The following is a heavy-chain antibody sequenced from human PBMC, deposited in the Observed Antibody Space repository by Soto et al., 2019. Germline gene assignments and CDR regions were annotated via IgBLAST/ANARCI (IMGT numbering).Heavy chain of an antibody. V-gene: IGHV3-30*18. CDR3: AKGSGYCSSTSCKRGAFDI. CDR2: ISYDGSNK. CDR1: GFTFSIYG. Sequence: LSSAASGFTFSIYGMHWVLQTPGKGLEWVSVISYDGSNKYYADSVKGRFTISRDNSKNTLYLQMNSLRAEDTAVYYCAKGSGYCSSTSCKRGAFDIWGQGTMVTVSS. J-gene: IGHJ3*02. D-gene: IGHD2-2*01.